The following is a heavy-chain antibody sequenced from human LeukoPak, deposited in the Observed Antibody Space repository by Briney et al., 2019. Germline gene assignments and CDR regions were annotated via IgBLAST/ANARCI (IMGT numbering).Heavy chain of an antibody. Sequence: PGGSLRLSCAASGFSFSSHGMHWVRQGPGKGLKWEPFISYDCRNKYYGDSVKGRFTISRDNAKNTLYLQMNNLTVEDTALYYCARDRSGWYKDAFDIWGQGTMVTVSS. CDR3: ARDRSGWYKDAFDI. CDR2: ISYDCRNK. D-gene: IGHD6-19*01. J-gene: IGHJ3*02. CDR1: GFSFSSHG. V-gene: IGHV3-30*03.